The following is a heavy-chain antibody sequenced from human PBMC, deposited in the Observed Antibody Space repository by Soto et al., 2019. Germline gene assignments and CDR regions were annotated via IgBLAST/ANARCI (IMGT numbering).Heavy chain of an antibody. D-gene: IGHD3-10*01. J-gene: IGHJ4*02. CDR3: ARRDYYASGSLTFDY. V-gene: IGHV2-5*02. CDR2: IYWDDDN. Sequence: QITLKESGPTLMKSTQTLTLTCTVSGFSLSTNGVGVGWIRQPPGKALEWLALIYWDDDNRYRPSLRSRLTITKDTSKNQVVLTMTNMDPVDTATYYCARRDYYASGSLTFDYWGQGTLVTVSS. CDR1: GFSLSTNGVG.